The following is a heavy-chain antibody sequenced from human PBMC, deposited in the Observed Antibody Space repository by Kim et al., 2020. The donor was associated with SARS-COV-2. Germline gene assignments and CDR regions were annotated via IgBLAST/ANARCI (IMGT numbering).Heavy chain of an antibody. Sequence: GESLKISCKGSGYSFTRYWISWVRQMPGKGLEWLGRIDPSDSYTSYSPSFQGHVTISTDKSITTAYLQWTSLRASDTAMYYCARHGDYDLLSHPLFDHWGQGTLVTVSS. J-gene: IGHJ4*02. CDR2: IDPSDSYT. CDR1: GYSFTRYW. V-gene: IGHV5-10-1*01. CDR3: ARHGDYDLLSHPLFDH. D-gene: IGHD3-9*01.